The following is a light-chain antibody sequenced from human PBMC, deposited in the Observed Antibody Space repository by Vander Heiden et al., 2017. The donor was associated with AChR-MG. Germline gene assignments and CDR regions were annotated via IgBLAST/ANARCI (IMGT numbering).Light chain of an antibody. J-gene: IGLJ3*02. V-gene: IGLV2-14*01. Sequence: QSALTQPASVSASPGQSITISCTRTSSDVGGYNYVSWYQQHPGKAPKLMIYEVSNRPSGVSNRFSGSKSGNTASLTISGLQAEDEADYYCSSYTSSSTLGVFGGGTKLTVL. CDR3: SSYTSSSTLGV. CDR1: SSDVGGYNY. CDR2: EVS.